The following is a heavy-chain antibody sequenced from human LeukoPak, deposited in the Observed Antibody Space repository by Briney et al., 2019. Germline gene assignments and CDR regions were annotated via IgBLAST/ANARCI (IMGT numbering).Heavy chain of an antibody. D-gene: IGHD3-10*01. Sequence: PGGSLRLSCAASGFTFDDYGMSWVRQAPGKGLEWVSAISGSGGSTYYADSVKGRFTISRDNSKNTLYLQMNSLRAEDTAVYYCAIPLGYYGSGSYYTPDYWGQGTLVTVSS. J-gene: IGHJ4*02. V-gene: IGHV3-23*01. CDR2: ISGSGGST. CDR3: AIPLGYYGSGSYYTPDY. CDR1: GFTFDDYG.